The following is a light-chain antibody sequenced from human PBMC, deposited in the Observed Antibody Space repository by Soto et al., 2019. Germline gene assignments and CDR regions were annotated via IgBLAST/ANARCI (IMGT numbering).Light chain of an antibody. Sequence: DIHMTQSPSTLSASVGDRVTITCRASQGISSWLAWHQQKPGKAPKLLIYAASSLESGVPSRFSGSGSGTEFTLTISSLQPDDFATYYCQQYKSYSSFGQGTKVDIK. CDR2: AAS. CDR3: QQYKSYSS. J-gene: IGKJ1*01. CDR1: QGISSW. V-gene: IGKV1-5*01.